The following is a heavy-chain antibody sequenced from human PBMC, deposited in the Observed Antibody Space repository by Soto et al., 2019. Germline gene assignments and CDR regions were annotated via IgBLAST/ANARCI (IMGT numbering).Heavy chain of an antibody. CDR1: GGTFSSYA. CDR3: ARDSTGIAAPKTTGPHYFDY. V-gene: IGHV1-69*13. J-gene: IGHJ4*02. CDR2: IIPIFGTA. Sequence: AASVKVSCKASGGTFSSYAISWVRQAPGQGLEWMGGIIPIFGTANYAQKFQGRVTITADESTSTAYMELSSLRSEDTAVYYCARDSTGIAAPKTTGPHYFDYWGQGTLVTVS. D-gene: IGHD6-13*01.